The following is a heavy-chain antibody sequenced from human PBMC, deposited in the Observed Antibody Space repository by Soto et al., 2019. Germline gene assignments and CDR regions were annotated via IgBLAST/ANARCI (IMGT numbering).Heavy chain of an antibody. J-gene: IGHJ6*02. CDR3: ARESLPRGIPTGVDFYYYHGMDV. Sequence: QVQLVQSGAEVRKPGSSVKVSCKASGGTFSSHAVSWVRQAPGQGLEWMGGIIPKFESSTYAQKYRGRVTITADESTNTVYMDLGGLRSEDTAMYYCARESLPRGIPTGVDFYYYHGMDVWGQGTSVTVSS. CDR2: IIPKFESS. V-gene: IGHV1-69*01. CDR1: GGTFSSHA. D-gene: IGHD2-8*02.